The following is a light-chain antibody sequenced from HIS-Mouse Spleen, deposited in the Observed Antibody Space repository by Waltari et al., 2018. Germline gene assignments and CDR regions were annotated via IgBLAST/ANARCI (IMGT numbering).Light chain of an antibody. CDR3: SSYTSSSPYVV. CDR1: SSDVGGYNY. V-gene: IGLV2-14*01. J-gene: IGLJ2*01. CDR2: EVS. Sequence: QSALTQPASVSGSSGQSITISCTGTSSDVGGYNYVSWYQQHPGKAPKLMIYEVSNRPSGVSNRFSGSKSGNTASLTISGLQAEDEADYYCSSYTSSSPYVVFGGGTKLTVL.